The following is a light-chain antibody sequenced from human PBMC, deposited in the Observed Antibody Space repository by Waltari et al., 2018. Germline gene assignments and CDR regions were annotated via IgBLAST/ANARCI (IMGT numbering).Light chain of an antibody. CDR3: QKFDTLPPS. Sequence: DIQMTQSPSSLSASVGDRVTITCQARQDINNFLNWYQQKPGRAPSPLIYDASNLETVVPSRFRGSGSGTHFTFTISSLQTEDSATYYCQKFDTLPPSFGGGTKVEI. V-gene: IGKV1-33*01. J-gene: IGKJ4*01. CDR2: DAS. CDR1: QDINNF.